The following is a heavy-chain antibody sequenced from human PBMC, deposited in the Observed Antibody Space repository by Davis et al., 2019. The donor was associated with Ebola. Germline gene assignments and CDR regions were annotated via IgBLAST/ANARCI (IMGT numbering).Heavy chain of an antibody. J-gene: IGHJ4*02. CDR3: ARDLGYRYGPASLD. Sequence: SVKVSCKASGGTFSSYAISWVRQAPGQGLEWMGGIIPFFGTANYAQKFQGRVTITADEYTSTAYMELSSLRSEDTAVYYCARDLGYRYGPASLDWGQGTLVTVSS. CDR2: IIPFFGTA. D-gene: IGHD5-18*01. CDR1: GGTFSSYA. V-gene: IGHV1-69*13.